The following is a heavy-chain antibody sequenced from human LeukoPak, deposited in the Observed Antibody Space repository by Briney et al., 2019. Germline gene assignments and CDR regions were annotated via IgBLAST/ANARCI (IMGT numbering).Heavy chain of an antibody. D-gene: IGHD6-13*01. CDR1: GFTFSSHA. Sequence: GGSLRLSCAASGFTFSSHAMHWVRQAPGKGLEWVAFIRYDGSHKYYADSVKGRVTISRDNSKNSLYLQMNSLRAEDTAVYYCARRCPGAAAGDYFDYWGQGTLVTVSS. J-gene: IGHJ4*02. CDR3: ARRCPGAAAGDYFDY. V-gene: IGHV3-30*02. CDR2: IRYDGSHK.